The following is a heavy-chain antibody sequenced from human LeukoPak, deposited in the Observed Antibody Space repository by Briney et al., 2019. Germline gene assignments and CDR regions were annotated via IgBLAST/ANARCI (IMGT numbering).Heavy chain of an antibody. CDR2: ISGSGGST. CDR1: GFTFSSYA. CDR3: ARDSYIVVVPAAIWDAFDI. J-gene: IGHJ3*02. D-gene: IGHD2-2*02. Sequence: PGGSLRLSCAASGFTFSSYAMSWVRQAPGKGLEWVSAISGSGGSTYYADSVKGRFTISRDNSKNTLYLQMNSLRAEDTAVYYCARDSYIVVVPAAIWDAFDIWGQGTMVTVSS. V-gene: IGHV3-23*01.